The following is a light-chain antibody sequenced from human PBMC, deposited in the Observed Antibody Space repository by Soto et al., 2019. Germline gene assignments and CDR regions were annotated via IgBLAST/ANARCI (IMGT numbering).Light chain of an antibody. CDR2: GAS. CDR3: QQYSSSPYT. J-gene: IGKJ2*01. CDR1: QSVSSSY. Sequence: EIVLTQSPGTLSLSPGERATLSCRASQSVSSSYLAWYQQKPGQAPRLLIYGASSRATGIPDRFSGSGSGTDFTLTISRLEPEDFAVYYWQQYSSSPYTIGQGTKLEIK. V-gene: IGKV3-20*01.